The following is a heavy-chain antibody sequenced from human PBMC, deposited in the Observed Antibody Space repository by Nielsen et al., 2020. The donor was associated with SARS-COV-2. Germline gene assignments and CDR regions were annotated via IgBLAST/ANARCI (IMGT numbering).Heavy chain of an antibody. CDR2: ISYDGSNK. D-gene: IGHD1-14*01. Sequence: GSLRLSCAASGFTFSSYGMHWVRQAPGKGLEWVAVISYDGSNKYYADSVKGRFTISRDNSKNTLYLQMNSLRAEDTAVYYCAKDSPEVAFDIWGQGTMVTVSS. V-gene: IGHV3-30*18. J-gene: IGHJ3*02. CDR3: AKDSPEVAFDI. CDR1: GFTFSSYG.